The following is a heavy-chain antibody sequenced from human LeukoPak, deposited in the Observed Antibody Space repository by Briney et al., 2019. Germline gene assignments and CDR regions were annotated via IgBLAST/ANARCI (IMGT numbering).Heavy chain of an antibody. CDR3: ARDSGGWYQRDPYYFDY. V-gene: IGHV3-30-3*01. CDR2: ISYDGSNK. CDR1: GFTFSSYA. Sequence: GSLRLSCAASGFTFSSYAMHWVRQAPGKGLEWVAVISYDGSNKYYADSVKGRFTISRDNSKNTLYLQMNSLRAEDTAVYYCARDSGGWYQRDPYYFDYWGQGTLVTVSS. J-gene: IGHJ4*02. D-gene: IGHD6-19*01.